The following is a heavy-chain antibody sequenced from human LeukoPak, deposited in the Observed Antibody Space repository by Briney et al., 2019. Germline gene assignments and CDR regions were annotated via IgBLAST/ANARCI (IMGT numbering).Heavy chain of an antibody. V-gene: IGHV4-4*09. D-gene: IGHD7-27*01. CDR3: ARLLAGSFDY. CDR1: GGSISSYY. CDR2: IYTSRST. Sequence: SETLSLTCTVSGGSISSYYWSWIRQPPGKGLEWIGYIYTSRSTNYNPSLKSRVTISVDTSKNQFSLKLSSVTAADTAVYYCARLLAGSFDYWGQGTLVTVSS. J-gene: IGHJ4*02.